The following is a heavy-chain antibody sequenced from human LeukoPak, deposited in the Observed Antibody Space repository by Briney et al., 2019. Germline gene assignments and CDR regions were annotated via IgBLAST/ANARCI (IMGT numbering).Heavy chain of an antibody. J-gene: IGHJ4*02. CDR3: ARVGNSGGYYNPLDY. CDR1: GFTFSDHY. V-gene: IGHV3-72*01. D-gene: IGHD3-22*01. Sequence: GGSLRLSCAASGFTFSDHYMDWVRQAPGKGLEWVGRTRNKANGYTTEYAASVKDRFTMSRDDSKNSVYLQMNSLKTEDTAVYYCARVGNSGGYYNPLDYWGQETLVTVSS. CDR2: TRNKANGYTT.